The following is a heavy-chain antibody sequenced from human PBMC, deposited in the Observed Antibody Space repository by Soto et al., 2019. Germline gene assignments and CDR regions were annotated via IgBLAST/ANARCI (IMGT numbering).Heavy chain of an antibody. D-gene: IGHD4-4*01. CDR2: IIPIFGTA. V-gene: IGHV1-69*13. Sequence: GASVKVSWKASGGTFSSYAISWVRQAPGQGLEWMGGIIPIFGTANYAQKFQGRVTITADESTSTAYMELSSLRSEDTAVYYCARSYFDTVTTYPKRGYYYYGMDVWGQGTTVTVSS. J-gene: IGHJ6*02. CDR3: ARSYFDTVTTYPKRGYYYYGMDV. CDR1: GGTFSSYA.